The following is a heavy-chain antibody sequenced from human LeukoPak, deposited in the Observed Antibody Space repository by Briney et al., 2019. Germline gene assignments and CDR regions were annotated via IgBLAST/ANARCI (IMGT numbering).Heavy chain of an antibody. CDR3: ARRTIAARPGYDY. CDR1: GFTFSSYA. V-gene: IGHV3-23*01. Sequence: GGSLRLSCAASGFTFSSYAMSWVRQAPGKGLEWVSAISGSGGSTYYADSVKGRFTISRDNAKNSLYLQMNSLRAEDTAVYYCARRTIAARPGYDYWGQGTLVTVSS. CDR2: ISGSGGST. J-gene: IGHJ4*02. D-gene: IGHD6-6*01.